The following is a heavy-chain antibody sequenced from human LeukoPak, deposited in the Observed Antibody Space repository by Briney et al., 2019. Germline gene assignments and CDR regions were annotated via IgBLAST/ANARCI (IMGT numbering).Heavy chain of an antibody. CDR3: ARGLHDRSWYGAH. D-gene: IGHD6-13*01. V-gene: IGHV3-30*04. J-gene: IGHJ4*02. Sequence: GRSLRLSCAASGFTFSDYTMQWVRQAPGKGLEWVALLPPDGSYQYYADSLKGRFTISRDNFKNALYLQMNGLRLEDTAVYYCARGLHDRSWYGAHWGQGTLLSVSS. CDR1: GFTFSDYT. CDR2: LPPDGSYQ.